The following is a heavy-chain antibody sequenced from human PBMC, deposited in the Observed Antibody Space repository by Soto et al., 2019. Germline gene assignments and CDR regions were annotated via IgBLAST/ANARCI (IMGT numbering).Heavy chain of an antibody. CDR3: AKDMGDFWSAFEY. V-gene: IGHV3-21*04. D-gene: IGHD3-3*01. J-gene: IGHJ4*02. Sequence: GGSLRLSCSASGFTFSRYSMNWVRQAPGKGLEWVSGMSTSSSCIYYADSVKGRFTISRDNSKNTLYLQINSLRADDTAVYYCAKDMGDFWSAFEYWGQGTLVTVSS. CDR1: GFTFSRYS. CDR2: MSTSSSCI.